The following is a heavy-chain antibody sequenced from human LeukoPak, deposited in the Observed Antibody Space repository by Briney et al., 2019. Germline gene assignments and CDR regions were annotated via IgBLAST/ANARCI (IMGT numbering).Heavy chain of an antibody. CDR2: ISGSGGGT. J-gene: IGHJ4*02. CDR1: GFTFNTYV. Sequence: GGSLRLSCAASGFTFNTYVMSWVRQAPGKGLEWVSAISGSGGGTYCVDSVKGRFTISRDNSKNTLYLQMNSLRAEDTAVFYCARDQYDTWSRRGNFDSWGQGTLVIVSS. CDR3: ARDQYDTWSRRGNFDS. D-gene: IGHD3/OR15-3a*01. V-gene: IGHV3-23*01.